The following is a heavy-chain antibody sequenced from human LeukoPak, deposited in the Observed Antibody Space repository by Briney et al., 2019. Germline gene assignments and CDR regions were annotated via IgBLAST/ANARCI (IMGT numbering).Heavy chain of an antibody. CDR2: IGTAGDT. CDR1: GFTFSSYD. D-gene: IGHD6-19*01. CDR3: AREKPVAGTGYFDY. Sequence: GGSLRLSCAASGFTFSSYDMHWVRQATGKGLEWVSAIGTAGDTYYPGSVKGRFTISRENAKNSLYLQMNSLRAGDTAVYYCAREKPVAGTGYFDYWGQGTLVTVSS. V-gene: IGHV3-13*01. J-gene: IGHJ4*02.